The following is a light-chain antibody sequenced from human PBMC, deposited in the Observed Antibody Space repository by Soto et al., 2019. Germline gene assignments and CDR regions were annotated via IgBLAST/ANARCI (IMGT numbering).Light chain of an antibody. J-gene: IGKJ4*01. CDR3: QQANSFPFT. CDR1: QSVSGSD. CDR2: GVS. Sequence: EIVMTQSPATLSVSPGERAALSCRASQSVSGSDLAWYQQKPGQAPRLLISGVSNRATGTPDRFSGSGSGTDFTLTISSLQPEDFATYYCQQANSFPFTFGGGTKVDIK. V-gene: IGKV3D-7*01.